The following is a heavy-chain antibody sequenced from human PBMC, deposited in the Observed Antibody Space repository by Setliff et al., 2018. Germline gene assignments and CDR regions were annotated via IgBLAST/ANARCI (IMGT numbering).Heavy chain of an antibody. V-gene: IGHV1-69*05. Sequence: SVKVSCKASGGTFSSYGIAWVRQAPGQGLEWMGGIIPIFGTANYAQKFQGRVTITTDESTSTAYMELSSLRSEDTAVYYCATLSYGSGSRSDYWGQGTLVTVSS. CDR1: GGTFSSYG. D-gene: IGHD3-10*01. J-gene: IGHJ4*02. CDR3: ATLSYGSGSRSDY. CDR2: IIPIFGTA.